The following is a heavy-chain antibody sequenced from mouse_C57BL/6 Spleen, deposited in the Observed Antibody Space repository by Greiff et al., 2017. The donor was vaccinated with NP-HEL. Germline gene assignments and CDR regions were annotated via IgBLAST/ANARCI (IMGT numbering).Heavy chain of an antibody. CDR3: AYDNEAWFAY. D-gene: IGHD2-4*01. CDR2: IYPRSGNT. CDR1: GYTFTSYG. J-gene: IGHJ3*01. V-gene: IGHV1-81*01. Sequence: QVQLKQSGAELARPGASVKLSCKASGYTFTSYGISWVKQRTGQGLEWIGEIYPRSGNTYYNEKFKGKATLTADKSSSTAYMELRSLTSEDSAVYFCAYDNEAWFAYWGQGTLVTVSA.